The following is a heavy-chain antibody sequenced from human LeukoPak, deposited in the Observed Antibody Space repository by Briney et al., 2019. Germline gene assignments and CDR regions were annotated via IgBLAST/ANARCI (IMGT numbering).Heavy chain of an antibody. CDR3: ARDIGRPEGGYYYMDV. Sequence: SVNVSCKASGYTFTSYDINWVRQAPGQGLEWMGGIIPIFGSAIYAQKFQGRVTITADTSTSTAYMELTSLRSEDTAMYYCARDIGRPEGGYYYMDVWGKGTTVIVSS. CDR1: GYTFTSYD. J-gene: IGHJ6*03. CDR2: IIPIFGSA. D-gene: IGHD1-26*01. V-gene: IGHV1-69*06.